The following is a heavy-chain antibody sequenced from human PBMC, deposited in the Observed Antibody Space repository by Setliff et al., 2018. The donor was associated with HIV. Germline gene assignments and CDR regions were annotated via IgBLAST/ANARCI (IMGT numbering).Heavy chain of an antibody. CDR3: AHHARVGDGYNYDYYYYYMDV. Sequence: SVKVSCKASGGTFSSYAISWVRQAPGQGLEWMGGIIPIRGIANYAQKFQGRVTITTDESTSTAYMELSSLRSEDTAVYYCAHHARVGDGYNYDYYYYYMDVWGKGTTVTGSS. CDR1: GGTFSSYA. V-gene: IGHV1-69*10. J-gene: IGHJ6*03. CDR2: IIPIRGIA. D-gene: IGHD5-12*01.